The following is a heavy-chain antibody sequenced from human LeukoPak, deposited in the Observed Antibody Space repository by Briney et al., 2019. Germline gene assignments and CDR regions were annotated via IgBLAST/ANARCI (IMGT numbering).Heavy chain of an antibody. Sequence: SETLSLTCTVSGGSISSSSYYWGWIRQPPGKGLEWSGSIYYSGSTYYNPSLKSRVTISVDTSKNQFSLKLSSVTAADTAVYYCARGYYGSGYNWFDPWGQGTLVTVSS. CDR3: ARGYYGSGYNWFDP. V-gene: IGHV4-39*07. D-gene: IGHD3-10*01. CDR2: IYYSGST. J-gene: IGHJ5*02. CDR1: GGSISSSSYY.